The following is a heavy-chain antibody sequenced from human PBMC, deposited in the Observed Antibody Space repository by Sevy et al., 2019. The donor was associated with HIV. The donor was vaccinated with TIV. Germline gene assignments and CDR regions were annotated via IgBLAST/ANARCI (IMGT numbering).Heavy chain of an antibody. Sequence: SETLSLTCTVSGGSVSSNSYYWTWIRQPPGKGLEWIGYIHYSGSTNYNPSLKGRVTISVDTSENQFSLKLSSVTAADTAVYFCARVVTPPTMPVYHFDPWGQGTLVTVSS. J-gene: IGHJ5*02. V-gene: IGHV4-61*01. CDR3: ARVVTPPTMPVYHFDP. CDR1: GGSVSSNSYY. CDR2: IHYSGST. D-gene: IGHD2-2*01.